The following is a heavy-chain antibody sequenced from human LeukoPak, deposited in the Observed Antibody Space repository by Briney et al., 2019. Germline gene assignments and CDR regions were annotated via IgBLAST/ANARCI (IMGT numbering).Heavy chain of an antibody. V-gene: IGHV3-23*01. Sequence: GGSLRLSCAASGFTFSSYAMSWVRQAPGKGLEWVSAISGSGGSTYYADSVKGRFTISRDNSKNTLYVQMNSLRAEDTAVYYCARDFYGSGSSFDPWGQGTLVTVPP. CDR1: GFTFSSYA. J-gene: IGHJ5*02. CDR2: ISGSGGST. D-gene: IGHD3-10*01. CDR3: ARDFYGSGSSFDP.